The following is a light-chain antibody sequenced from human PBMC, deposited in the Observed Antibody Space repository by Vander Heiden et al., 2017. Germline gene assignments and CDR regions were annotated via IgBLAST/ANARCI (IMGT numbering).Light chain of an antibody. J-gene: IGKJ5*01. CDR3: QQYGSSHPRVIT. Sequence: EIVLTQSPGTLSLSPGERATLSCRASQSVSSSYLAWYQQKPGQAPRLLIYGASSRATGIPDRFSGSGSGTDFTLTISRLEPEDFAVYYCQQYGSSHPRVITFGQGTRLEIK. CDR1: QSVSSSY. CDR2: GAS. V-gene: IGKV3-20*01.